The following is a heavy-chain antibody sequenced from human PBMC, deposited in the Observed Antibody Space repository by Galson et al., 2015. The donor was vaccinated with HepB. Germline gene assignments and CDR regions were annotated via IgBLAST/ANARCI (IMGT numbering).Heavy chain of an antibody. D-gene: IGHD4-17*01. Sequence: GSLRLSCAASGFTFSSNYMSWVRQAPGKGLECVSVIYSGGTTYYADSVKGRFTISRDNSKNTLYLQMNSLRAEDTAVYYCARGYYGDYAIDYWGQGTLVTVSS. CDR1: GFTFSSNY. CDR2: IYSGGTT. J-gene: IGHJ4*02. CDR3: ARGYYGDYAIDY. V-gene: IGHV3-53*01.